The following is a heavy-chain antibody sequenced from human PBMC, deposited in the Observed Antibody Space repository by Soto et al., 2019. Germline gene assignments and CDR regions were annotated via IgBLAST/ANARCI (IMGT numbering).Heavy chain of an antibody. CDR3: ARTSWFDP. CDR1: GYTFTGFY. Sequence: ASVKVSCKASGYTFTGFYIHWVRQAPGQGLEWMGWINPNSGGTSYAQKFQGRVTMTRDTSISTAYMELSRLSSDDTAVYYCARTSWFDPWGREPWSPSPQ. V-gene: IGHV1-2*02. CDR2: INPNSGGT. J-gene: IGHJ5*02.